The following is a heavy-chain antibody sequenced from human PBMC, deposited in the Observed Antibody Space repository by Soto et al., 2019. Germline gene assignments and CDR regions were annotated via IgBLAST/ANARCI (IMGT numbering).Heavy chain of an antibody. CDR1: GFTFSSYA. CDR2: ISYDGSNK. V-gene: IGHV3-30-3*01. CDR3: AREKSGAFDI. D-gene: IGHD7-27*01. J-gene: IGHJ3*02. Sequence: GGSLRLSCAASGFTFSSYAMHWVRQAPGKGLEWVAVISYDGSNKYYADSVKGRFTISRDNSKNTLYLQMNSLRAEDTAVYYCAREKSGAFDIRGQRTTVTVSS.